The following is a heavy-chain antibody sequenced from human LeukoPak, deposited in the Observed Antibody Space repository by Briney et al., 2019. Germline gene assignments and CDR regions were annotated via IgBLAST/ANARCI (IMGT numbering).Heavy chain of an antibody. CDR2: INHSGST. CDR3: AKAHSVVVPAAMRRNWFDP. Sequence: SETLSLTCAVYGGSFSGYYWSWIRQPPGKGLEWIGEINHSGSTNYNPSLKSRVTISVDTSKNQFSLKLSSVTAADTTVYYCAKAHSVVVPAAMRRNWFDPWGQGTLVTVSS. D-gene: IGHD2-2*01. J-gene: IGHJ5*02. CDR1: GGSFSGYY. V-gene: IGHV4-34*01.